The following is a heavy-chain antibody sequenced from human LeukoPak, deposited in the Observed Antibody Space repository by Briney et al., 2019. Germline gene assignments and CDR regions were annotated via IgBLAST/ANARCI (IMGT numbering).Heavy chain of an antibody. Sequence: SVKVSCKASGGTFSSYAISWVRQAPGQGLEWMGGIIPIFGTANYAQKFQGRVTITADESTSTAYMELSSLRSEDTAVYYCARAGSHTAMFDYWGQGTLVTVSS. CDR1: GGTFSSYA. CDR3: ARAGSHTAMFDY. V-gene: IGHV1-69*01. CDR2: IIPIFGTA. J-gene: IGHJ4*02. D-gene: IGHD5-18*01.